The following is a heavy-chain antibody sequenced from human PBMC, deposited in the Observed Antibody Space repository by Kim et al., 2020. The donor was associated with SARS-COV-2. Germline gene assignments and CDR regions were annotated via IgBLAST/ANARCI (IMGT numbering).Heavy chain of an antibody. CDR2: ISAYNGNT. CDR3: SRAAYTVGTAMGNYGMDV. J-gene: IGHJ6*02. Sequence: ASVKVSCKASGYTFTSYGISWVRQAPGQGLEWMGWISAYNGNTNYAQKLQGRVTMTTDTSTSTAYMELRSLRSDDTAVYYCSRAAYTVGTAMGNYGMDVWGQETTVTVSS. CDR1: GYTFTSYG. D-gene: IGHD5-18*01. V-gene: IGHV1-18*01.